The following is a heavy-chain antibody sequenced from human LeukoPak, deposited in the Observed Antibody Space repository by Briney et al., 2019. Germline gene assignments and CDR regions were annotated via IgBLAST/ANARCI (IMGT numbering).Heavy chain of an antibody. V-gene: IGHV3-11*06. CDR1: GFTFSDYY. J-gene: IGHJ4*02. Sequence: GGSLRLSCAASGFTFSDYYMSWIRQAPGKGLEWVSYISSSSSYTNYADSVKGRFTIPRDNAKNSLYLQMNSLRAEDTAVYYCARGGYQQLIRCFDYWGQGTLVTVSS. CDR2: ISSSSSYT. CDR3: ARGGYQQLIRCFDY. D-gene: IGHD6-13*01.